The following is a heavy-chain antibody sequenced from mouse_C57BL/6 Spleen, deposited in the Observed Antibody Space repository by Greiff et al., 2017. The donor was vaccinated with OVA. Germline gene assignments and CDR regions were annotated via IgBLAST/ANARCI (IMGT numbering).Heavy chain of an antibody. V-gene: IGHV5-9-1*02. CDR1: GFTFSSYA. D-gene: IGHD1-1*01. CDR3: TRDVGYYYGSSPFAY. J-gene: IGHJ3*01. Sequence: EVKLVESGEGLVKPGGSLKLSCAASGFTFSSYAMSWVRQTPEKRLEWVAYISSGGDYIYYADTVKGRFTISRDNARNTLYLQMSSLKSEDTAMYYCTRDVGYYYGSSPFAYWGQGTLVTVSA. CDR2: ISSGGDYI.